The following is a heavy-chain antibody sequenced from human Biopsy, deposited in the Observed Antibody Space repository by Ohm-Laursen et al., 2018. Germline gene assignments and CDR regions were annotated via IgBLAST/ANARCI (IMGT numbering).Heavy chain of an antibody. J-gene: IGHJ6*02. V-gene: IGHV2-70*16. CDR2: IDWGVAK. D-gene: IGHD2-2*02. Sequence: TQTLTLTCTLSGFSLNTRGMSVTWIRQPPGKALEWLARIDWGVAKFYSESLKTRLTISKGTSENHVVLTLSDVAPVDPATYYCARIPILVVPAAIVYRHRRHLQGLDVWGQGTTVIVSS. CDR3: ARIPILVVPAAIVYRHRRHLQGLDV. CDR1: GFSLNTRGMS.